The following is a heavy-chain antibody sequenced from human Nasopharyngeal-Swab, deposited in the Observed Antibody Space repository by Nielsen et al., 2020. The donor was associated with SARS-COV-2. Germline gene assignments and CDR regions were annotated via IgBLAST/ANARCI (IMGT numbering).Heavy chain of an antibody. D-gene: IGHD2-15*01. CDR3: AAGSDY. CDR1: GFTLSTYV. J-gene: IGHJ4*02. Sequence: GESLKISCTASGFTLSTYVMYWVRQAPGKGLEWVASILYGGNSKSYADSVKGRFTISRDDSENTLYLQMTSLKTEDTAVYYCAAGSDYWGQGTLVTVSS. CDR2: ILYGGNSK. V-gene: IGHV3-30-3*01.